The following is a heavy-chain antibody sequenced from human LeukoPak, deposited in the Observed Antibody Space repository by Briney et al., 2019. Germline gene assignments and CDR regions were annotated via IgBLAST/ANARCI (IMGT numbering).Heavy chain of an antibody. CDR1: GYTFTGYY. Sequence: EASVKVSCKASGYTFTGYYMHWVRQAPGQGLEWMGWINPNSGGTNYAQKFQGRVTMTRDTSISTAYMELSRLRSDDTAVYYCATSILNYYDSSGYYYFAWGQGTLVTVSS. CDR2: INPNSGGT. D-gene: IGHD3-22*01. CDR3: ATSILNYYDSSGYYYFA. V-gene: IGHV1-2*02. J-gene: IGHJ4*02.